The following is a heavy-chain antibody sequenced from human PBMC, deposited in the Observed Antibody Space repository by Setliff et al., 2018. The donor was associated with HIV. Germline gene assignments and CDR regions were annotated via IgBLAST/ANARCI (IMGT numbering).Heavy chain of an antibody. Sequence: PGGSLRLSCAASGFTFSRCGMHWVRQAPGKGLEWVTFIRYDGSDKYYTDSVKGRYTISRDNANRSLSLQMNSLRAEDTAVYYCARDGSGSSYFFDYWGQGTVVTV. CDR1: GFTFSRCG. J-gene: IGHJ4*02. D-gene: IGHD3-10*01. CDR2: IRYDGSDK. V-gene: IGHV3-30*02. CDR3: ARDGSGSSYFFDY.